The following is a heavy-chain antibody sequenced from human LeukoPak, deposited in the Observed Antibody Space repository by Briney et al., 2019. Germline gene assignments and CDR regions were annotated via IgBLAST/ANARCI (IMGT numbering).Heavy chain of an antibody. CDR2: IYTGGNT. V-gene: IGHV4-61*02. D-gene: IGHD3-3*01. CDR3: ARGRTVFGVVIIPSDAFDI. Sequence: SQTLSLTCTVSGGSISSGSYYWNWIRQPAGKGLEWIVRIYTGGNTNYNPSLKGRVTISLDTSKNQFSLKLSSVTAADTAVYYCARGRTVFGVVIIPSDAFDIWGQGTMVTVSS. CDR1: GGSISSGSYY. J-gene: IGHJ3*02.